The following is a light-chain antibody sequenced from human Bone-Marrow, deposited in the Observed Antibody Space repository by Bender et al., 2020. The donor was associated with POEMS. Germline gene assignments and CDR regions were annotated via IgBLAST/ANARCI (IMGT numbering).Light chain of an antibody. Sequence: SYVLTQPPSVSVAPGKTATITCGGINIGNKNVHWHQQRPGQAPVVVIYKDNERPSGIPERFSGSTSGTTATLTIGGVQAEDEADYYCQSADSSRTYYVFGTGTKVTVL. CDR2: KDN. J-gene: IGLJ1*01. V-gene: IGLV3-25*03. CDR1: NIGNKN. CDR3: QSADSSRTYYV.